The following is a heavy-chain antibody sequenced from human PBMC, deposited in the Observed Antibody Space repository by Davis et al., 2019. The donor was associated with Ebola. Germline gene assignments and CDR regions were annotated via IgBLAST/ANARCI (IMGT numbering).Heavy chain of an antibody. V-gene: IGHV1-69*04. Sequence: SVKVSCKASGYTFTSYDINWVRQAPGQGLEWMGRIIPILGIANYAQKFQGRVTITADKSTSTAYMELSSLRSEDTAVYYCAKDLYGDYDFDFWGPGILVTVSS. J-gene: IGHJ4*02. CDR1: GYTFTSYD. CDR3: AKDLYGDYDFDF. D-gene: IGHD5-12*01. CDR2: IIPILGIA.